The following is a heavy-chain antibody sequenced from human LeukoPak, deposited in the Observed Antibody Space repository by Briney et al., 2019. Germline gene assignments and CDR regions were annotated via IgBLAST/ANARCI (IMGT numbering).Heavy chain of an antibody. V-gene: IGHV4-59*01. CDR3: ARRREWVGANSYYYYYMDV. CDR2: IYYSGST. CDR1: GGSISSYY. J-gene: IGHJ6*03. D-gene: IGHD1-26*01. Sequence: SETLSLTCTVSGGSISSYYWSWIRQPPGKGLEWIGYIYYSGSTNYNPSLKSRVTISVDTSKNQFSLKLSSVTAADTAVYYCARRREWVGANSYYYYYMDVRGKGTTVTVSS.